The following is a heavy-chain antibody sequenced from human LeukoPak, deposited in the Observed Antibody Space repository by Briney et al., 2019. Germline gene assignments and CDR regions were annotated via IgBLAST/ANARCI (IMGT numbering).Heavy chain of an antibody. Sequence: GGSLRLSCAASGLTFSNAWMSWVRQAPGKGLEWVGRIKSKTDGGTTDYAAPVKGRFTISRDDSKNTLYLQTNSLKTEDTAVYYCTTAAYDYVWGTASFDYWGQGTLVTVSS. CDR2: IKSKTDGGTT. D-gene: IGHD3-16*01. CDR3: TTAAYDYVWGTASFDY. V-gene: IGHV3-15*01. J-gene: IGHJ4*02. CDR1: GLTFSNAW.